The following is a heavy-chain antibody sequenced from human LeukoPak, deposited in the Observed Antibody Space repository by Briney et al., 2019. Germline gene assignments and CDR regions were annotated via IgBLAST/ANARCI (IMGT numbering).Heavy chain of an antibody. CDR3: ARADDYGDHTFDY. V-gene: IGHV3-48*03. CDR1: GFTFSSYE. D-gene: IGHD4-17*01. J-gene: IGHJ4*02. Sequence: GGSLRLSCAASGFTFSSYEMNWVRQAPGKGLEWVSYISSSGSTIYYADSVKGRFTISRDNAKNSLYLQMNSLRSEDTAVYYCARADDYGDHTFDYWGQGTLVTVSS. CDR2: ISSSGSTI.